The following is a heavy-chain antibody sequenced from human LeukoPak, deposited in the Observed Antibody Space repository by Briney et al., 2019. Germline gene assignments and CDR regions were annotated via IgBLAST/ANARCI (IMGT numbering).Heavy chain of an antibody. Sequence: PGGSLRLSCAASGFTFSSYSMNWVRQAPGKGLEWVSAISGSGGSTYYADSVKGRFTISRDNSKNTLYLQMNSLRAEDTAVYYCAKGQYYYDSSGYREYYFDYWGQGTLVTVSS. CDR3: AKGQYYYDSSGYREYYFDY. CDR2: ISGSGGST. CDR1: GFTFSSYS. V-gene: IGHV3-23*01. D-gene: IGHD3-22*01. J-gene: IGHJ4*02.